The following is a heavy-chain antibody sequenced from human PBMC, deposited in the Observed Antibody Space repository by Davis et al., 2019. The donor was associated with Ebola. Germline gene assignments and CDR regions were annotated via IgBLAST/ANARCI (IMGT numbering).Heavy chain of an antibody. CDR2: IYYSGNT. V-gene: IGHV4-59*11. CDR3: ARKVNDQYSSNWFVSEHWFDP. D-gene: IGHD6-13*01. J-gene: IGHJ5*02. Sequence: PSETLSLTCTVSGGSISGHYLSWIRQSPGKGLEWIGYIYYSGNTSYNPSLKSRVIISVDTSKNQFSLKLSFVTASDTAVYYCARKVNDQYSSNWFVSEHWFDPWGQGTLVTVSS. CDR1: GGSISGHY.